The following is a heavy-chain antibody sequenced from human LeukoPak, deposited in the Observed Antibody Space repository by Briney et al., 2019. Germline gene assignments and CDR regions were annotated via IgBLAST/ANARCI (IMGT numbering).Heavy chain of an antibody. CDR3: ARDGAMIRYGGQDV. Sequence: GGSLRLSCAASGFTFSDYWTSWVRQAPGKGLEWVANMNQDGSEKCYVDSLRGRFTISRDNARNLLFLDMNNLRAEDTAVYYCARDGAMIRYGGQDVWGQGTTVTV. CDR1: GFTFSDYW. J-gene: IGHJ6*02. CDR2: MNQDGSEK. D-gene: IGHD3-16*01. V-gene: IGHV3-7*01.